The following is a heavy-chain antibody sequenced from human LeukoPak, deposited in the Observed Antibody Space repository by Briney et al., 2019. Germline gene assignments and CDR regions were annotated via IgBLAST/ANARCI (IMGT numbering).Heavy chain of an antibody. CDR2: IYSGGST. D-gene: IGHD3-10*01. Sequence: QPGGSLRLSCAASGFTVSSNYMSWVRQAPGKGLEWVSVIYSGGSTYYADSVKGRFTISRDNSKNTLYLQMNSLRAEDTAVYYCASDFGEYYYYGMDVWGQGTTVTVSS. V-gene: IGHV3-53*01. CDR3: ASDFGEYYYYGMDV. CDR1: GFTVSSNY. J-gene: IGHJ6*02.